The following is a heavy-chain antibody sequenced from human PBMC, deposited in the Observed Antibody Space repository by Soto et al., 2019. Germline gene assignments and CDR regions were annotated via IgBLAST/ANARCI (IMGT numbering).Heavy chain of an antibody. CDR3: ARYYYGSGSYPDY. D-gene: IGHD3-10*01. Sequence: PSETLSLTCAVSGGSFSGYYWSWIRQPPGKGLEWIGEINHSGSTNYNPSLKSRVTISVDTSKNQFSLKLSSVTAADTAVYYCARYYYGSGSYPDYWGQGTLVTVSS. CDR2: INHSGST. V-gene: IGHV4-34*01. CDR1: GGSFSGYY. J-gene: IGHJ4*02.